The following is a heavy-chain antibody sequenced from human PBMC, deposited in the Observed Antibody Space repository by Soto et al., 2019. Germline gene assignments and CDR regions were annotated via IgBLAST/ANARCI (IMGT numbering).Heavy chain of an antibody. CDR1: GGSISSSSYY. V-gene: IGHV4-39*01. Sequence: SETLSLTCTVSGGSISSSSYYWGWIRQPPGKGLEWIGSIYYSGSTYYNPSLKSRVTISVDTSKNQFSLKLSSVTAADTAVYYCLSRARPGLLGYCSSTSCYAFDYWGQGTLVTVSS. D-gene: IGHD2-2*01. J-gene: IGHJ4*02. CDR3: LSRARPGLLGYCSSTSCYAFDY. CDR2: IYYSGST.